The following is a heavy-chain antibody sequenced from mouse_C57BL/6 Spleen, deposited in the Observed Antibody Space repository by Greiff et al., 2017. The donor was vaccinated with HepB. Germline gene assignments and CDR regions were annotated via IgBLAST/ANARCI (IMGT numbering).Heavy chain of an antibody. Sequence: QVQLQQSGPGLVQPSQSLSITCTVSGFSLTSYGVHWVRQSPGKGLEWLGVIWRGGSTDYNAAFMSRLSITKDNSKSQVFFKMNSLQADDTAIYYCAKNWGLRPGYFDVWGTGTTVTVSS. J-gene: IGHJ1*03. D-gene: IGHD2-4*01. CDR2: IWRGGST. CDR3: AKNWGLRPGYFDV. V-gene: IGHV2-5*01. CDR1: GFSLTSYG.